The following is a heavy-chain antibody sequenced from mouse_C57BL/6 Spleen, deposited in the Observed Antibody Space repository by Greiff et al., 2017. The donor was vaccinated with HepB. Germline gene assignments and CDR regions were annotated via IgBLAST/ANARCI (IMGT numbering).Heavy chain of an antibody. CDR2: INYDGSST. Sequence: EVMLVESVGGLVQPGSSMKLSCTASGFTFSDYYVAWVRQVPEKGLEWVANINYDGSSTYYLDSLKSRFIISRDNAKNILYLQMSSLKSEDTATYYCARSSLDYYGGPYYAMDYWGQGTSVTVSS. J-gene: IGHJ4*01. V-gene: IGHV5-16*01. CDR1: GFTFSDYY. CDR3: ARSSLDYYGGPYYAMDY. D-gene: IGHD1-1*01.